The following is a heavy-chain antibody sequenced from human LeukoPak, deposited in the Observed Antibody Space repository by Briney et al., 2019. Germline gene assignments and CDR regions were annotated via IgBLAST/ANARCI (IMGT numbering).Heavy chain of an antibody. CDR1: GFTFSSFL. D-gene: IGHD3-10*01. Sequence: PGGSLRLSCAASGFTFSSFLMSWVRQAPGVGLEWVSSITGSGGSTYYADSVKGRFTISRDNSRNTLYLQMNSLRAEDTAVYYCARGAYGSGTYHDFDIWGQGTMVTVSS. V-gene: IGHV3-23*01. CDR2: ITGSGGST. CDR3: ARGAYGSGTYHDFDI. J-gene: IGHJ3*02.